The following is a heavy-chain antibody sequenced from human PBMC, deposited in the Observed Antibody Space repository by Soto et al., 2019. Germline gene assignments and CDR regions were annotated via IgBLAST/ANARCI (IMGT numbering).Heavy chain of an antibody. CDR2: TRNKANSYTT. V-gene: IGHV3-72*01. CDR1: GFTFSDHY. CDR3: ATETYDFWSGYWWFDP. Sequence: GGSLRLSCAASGFTFSDHYMDWVRQAPGKGLEWVGRTRNKANSYTTEYAASVKGRFTISRDDSKNSLYLQMNSLKTEDTAVYYCATETYDFWSGYWWFDPWGQGTLVTVSS. J-gene: IGHJ5*02. D-gene: IGHD3-3*01.